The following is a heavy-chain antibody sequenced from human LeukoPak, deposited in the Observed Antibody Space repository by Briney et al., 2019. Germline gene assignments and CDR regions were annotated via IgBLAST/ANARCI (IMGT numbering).Heavy chain of an antibody. Sequence: GESLKVSCKGSGYKFPDYWIAWVRQMPGRGLECMGIIYPGDSETTYNPSFQGHVTISADKSTNTAYLQWNSLKASDSGMYYCARRLAEWQSWFDPWGQGTPVTVSS. CDR2: IYPGDSET. CDR1: GYKFPDYW. V-gene: IGHV5-51*01. J-gene: IGHJ5*02. CDR3: ARRLAEWQSWFDP. D-gene: IGHD3-3*02.